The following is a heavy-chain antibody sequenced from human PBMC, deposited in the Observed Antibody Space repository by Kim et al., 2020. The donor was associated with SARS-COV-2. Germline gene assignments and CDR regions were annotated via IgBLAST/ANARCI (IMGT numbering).Heavy chain of an antibody. J-gene: IGHJ4*02. CDR3: ARPDY. V-gene: IGHV4-39*07. CDR2: SYYSGST. Sequence: SYYSGSTYYNPSLKSRVTISVDTSKNQFSLKLSSVTAADTAVYYCARPDYWGQGTLVTVSS.